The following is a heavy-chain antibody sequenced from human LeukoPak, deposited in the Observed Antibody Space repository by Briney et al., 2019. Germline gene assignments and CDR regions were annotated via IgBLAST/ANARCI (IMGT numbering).Heavy chain of an antibody. V-gene: IGHV1-2*02. Sequence: ASVKVSCKASGYTFTGYYTHWVRQAPGQGLEWMGWINPNSGGTNYAQKFQGRVTMTRDTSINTAYMELSRLRSDDTAVYYCAILYYYDSSGYYEGFDYFDYWGQGTLVTVSS. J-gene: IGHJ4*02. CDR3: AILYYYDSSGYYEGFDYFDY. CDR2: INPNSGGT. D-gene: IGHD3-22*01. CDR1: GYTFTGYY.